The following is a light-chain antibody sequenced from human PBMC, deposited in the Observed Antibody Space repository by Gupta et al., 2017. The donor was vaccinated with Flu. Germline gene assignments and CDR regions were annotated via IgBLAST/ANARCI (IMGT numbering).Light chain of an antibody. CDR2: AAS. CDR3: HQSHISPPYT. CDR1: QIINTN. V-gene: IGKV1-39*01. Sequence: DIEMTQSPSSLSASVGDRVTITCRSSQIINTNLNWYQQRPGKAPKLLIYAASSLRNGVPSRFISSGSGTDYTLTIISLQPEDLVTYYCHQSHISPPYTFGQGTKLEIK. J-gene: IGKJ2*01.